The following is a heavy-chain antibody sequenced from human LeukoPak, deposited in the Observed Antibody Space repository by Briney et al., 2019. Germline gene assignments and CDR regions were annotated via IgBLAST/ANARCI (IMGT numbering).Heavy chain of an antibody. Sequence: PGGSLRLSCAASGFTFSSYSMNWDRQAPGKGLEWVSSISSSSSYIYYADSVKGRFTISRDNAKNSLYLQMNSLRAEDTAVYYCAVSKRGYSYGYSLDYWGQGTLVTVSS. CDR2: ISSSSSYI. J-gene: IGHJ4*02. CDR3: AVSKRGYSYGYSLDY. CDR1: GFTFSSYS. D-gene: IGHD5-18*01. V-gene: IGHV3-21*01.